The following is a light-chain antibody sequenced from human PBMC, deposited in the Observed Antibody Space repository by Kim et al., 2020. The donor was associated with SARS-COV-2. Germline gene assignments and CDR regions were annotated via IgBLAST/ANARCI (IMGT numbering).Light chain of an antibody. CDR3: QQYISYPWT. CDR1: QSLGNW. V-gene: IGKV1-5*01. J-gene: IGKJ1*01. CDR2: DAS. Sequence: DIQMTQSPSTLSASVGDRVTITCRASQSLGNWLAWYQQKPEKAPNLLIYDASTLQGGVPSRFRGSGSGTDFTLTISGLKPDDFATYYCQQYISYPWTFGRGTKVDIK.